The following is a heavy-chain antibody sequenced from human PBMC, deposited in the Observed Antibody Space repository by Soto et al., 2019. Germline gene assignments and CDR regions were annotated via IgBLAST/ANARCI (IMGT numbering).Heavy chain of an antibody. CDR1: GFTFSSYA. CDR2: ISGSGAGT. V-gene: IGHV3-23*01. D-gene: IGHD4-17*01. Sequence: GGSLRLSCSASGFTFSSYAMSWVLQAPGKGLEWVSTISGSGAGTYYADSVKGRFTISRDNSKNTLYLQMNSLRAEDTAVFYCAKQWTTPYFDYWGQGTPVTVSS. J-gene: IGHJ4*02. CDR3: AKQWTTPYFDY.